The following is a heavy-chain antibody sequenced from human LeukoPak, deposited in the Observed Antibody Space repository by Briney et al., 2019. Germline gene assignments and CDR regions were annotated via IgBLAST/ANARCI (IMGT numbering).Heavy chain of an antibody. CDR2: INTNTGNP. CDR1: GYTFTSYA. Sequence: GASVKVSCKASGYTFTSYAMNWVRQAPGQGLEWMGWINTNTGNPTYAQGFTGRFVFSLDTSVSTAYLQISSLKAEDTAVYYCARDLVGYCSGGSCYSNLVYWGQGTLVTVSS. V-gene: IGHV7-4-1*02. J-gene: IGHJ4*02. D-gene: IGHD2-15*01. CDR3: ARDLVGYCSGGSCYSNLVY.